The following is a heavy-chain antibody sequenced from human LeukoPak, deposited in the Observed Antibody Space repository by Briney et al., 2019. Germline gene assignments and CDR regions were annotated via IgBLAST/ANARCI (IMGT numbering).Heavy chain of an antibody. J-gene: IGHJ5*02. CDR3: ASPGIAAAGGWFDP. CDR2: MNHSGST. V-gene: IGHV4-34*01. CDR1: GGSFSGYY. Sequence: PSETLSLTCAVYGGSFSGYYWSWIRQPPGKGLEWIGEMNHSGSTNYNPSLKSRVTISVDTSKNQFSLKLSSVTAADTAVYYCASPGIAAAGGWFDPWGQGTLVTVSS. D-gene: IGHD6-13*01.